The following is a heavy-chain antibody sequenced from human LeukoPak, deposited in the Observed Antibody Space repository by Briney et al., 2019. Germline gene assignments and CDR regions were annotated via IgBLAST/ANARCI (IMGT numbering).Heavy chain of an antibody. CDR3: ARTYTDYAVSFFDS. D-gene: IGHD4-17*01. V-gene: IGHV4-4*02. CDR1: GGSISTNNW. J-gene: IGHJ4*02. Sequence: PSETLSLTCAVSGGSISTNNWWSWVRQPPGKGLEWIGEVYHSGGTNYNASLKSRLTISVDRSKNQFSLNLGSVTAADTAVYFCARTYTDYAVSFFDSWGQGALVTVSS. CDR2: VYHSGGT.